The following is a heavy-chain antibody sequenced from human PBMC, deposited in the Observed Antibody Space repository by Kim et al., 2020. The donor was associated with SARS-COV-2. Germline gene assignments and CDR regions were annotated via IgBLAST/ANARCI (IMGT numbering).Heavy chain of an antibody. D-gene: IGHD3-22*01. V-gene: IGHV4-4*07. J-gene: IGHJ3*01. Sequence: SETLSLTCTVSGGSISNYYWNWIRQPAGKGLEWIGRIYTSGSTNYNPSLKSRVTMSVDTSKNQFSLKRSSVTAADTAVYYCARGRQRITMIVVVIDDAV. CDR2: IYTSGST. CDR1: GGSISNYY. CDR3: ARGRQRITMIVVVIDDAV.